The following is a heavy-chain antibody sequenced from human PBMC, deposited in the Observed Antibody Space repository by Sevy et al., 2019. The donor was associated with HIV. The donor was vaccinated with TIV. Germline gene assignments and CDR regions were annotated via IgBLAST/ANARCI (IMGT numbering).Heavy chain of an antibody. CDR3: AGDVFYCSGDCYGNWFDP. J-gene: IGHJ5*02. Sequence: GGSLRLSCAASGFTFGDYGMSWVRQAPGKGLEWVSGINWNGGSTGYSDSVRGRFTISRDNAKNSLYLQMNSLRAEDTAFYYCAGDVFYCSGDCYGNWFDPWGQGTLVTVSS. CDR2: INWNGGST. CDR1: GFTFGDYG. D-gene: IGHD2-21*02. V-gene: IGHV3-20*04.